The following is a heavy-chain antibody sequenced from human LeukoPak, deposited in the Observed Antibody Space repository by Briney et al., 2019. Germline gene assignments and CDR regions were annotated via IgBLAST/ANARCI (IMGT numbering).Heavy chain of an antibody. CDR1: GYTFTSYG. D-gene: IGHD2-2*02. CDR3: ARGFPRGYCSSTSCYSGGYYYYYMDV. J-gene: IGHJ6*03. V-gene: IGHV1-2*02. CDR2: INPNSGGT. Sequence: ASVKVSCKASGYTFTSYGISWVRQAPGQGLEWMGWINPNSGGTNYAQKFQGRVTMTRDTSISTAYMELSRLRSDDTAVYYCARGFPRGYCSSTSCYSGGYYYYYMDVWGKGTTVTVSS.